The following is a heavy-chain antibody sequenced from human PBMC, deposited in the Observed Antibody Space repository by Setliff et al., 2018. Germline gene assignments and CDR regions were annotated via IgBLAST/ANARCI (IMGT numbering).Heavy chain of an antibody. Sequence: GGSLRLSCVASGFTFSDYTMEWVRQAPGKGLEWVSSISANGNYIYYTDSLKGRLTVSRDNSKNSLFLQMDSLTAEDTAVYYCARGSLSGATYPSDYWGQGTQVTVSS. D-gene: IGHD1-26*01. CDR3: ARGSLSGATYPSDY. J-gene: IGHJ4*02. V-gene: IGHV3-21*01. CDR2: ISANGNYI. CDR1: GFTFSDYT.